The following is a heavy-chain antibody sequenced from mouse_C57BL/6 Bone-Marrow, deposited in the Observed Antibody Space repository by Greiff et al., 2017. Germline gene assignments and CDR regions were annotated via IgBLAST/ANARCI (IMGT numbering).Heavy chain of an antibody. D-gene: IGHD2-14*01. CDR2: IDPSDSYT. CDR3: ARSFGTDY. V-gene: IGHV1-59*01. Sequence: VQLQQPGAELVRPGTSVKLSCKASGYTFTSYWMHWVKQRPGQGLEWIGVIDPSDSYTNYNQKFKGKATLTVDTSSSTAYMQLSSLTSEDSAVYYCARSFGTDYWGQGTTLTVPS. J-gene: IGHJ2*01. CDR1: GYTFTSYW.